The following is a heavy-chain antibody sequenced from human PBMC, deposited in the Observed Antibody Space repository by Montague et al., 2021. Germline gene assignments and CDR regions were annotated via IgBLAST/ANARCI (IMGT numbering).Heavy chain of an antibody. D-gene: IGHD2-15*01. CDR1: GYSISSGYC. Sequence: SETLSLTCTVSGYSISSGYCWGWIRQPPGKGLEWIGSIFHSGSTYYNPSLKSRVTISVDTSKNQFSLKLTSVTAADTALYYCARGREAAPFDYWGQGTLVTVSS. V-gene: IGHV4-38-2*02. CDR3: ARGREAAPFDY. CDR2: IFHSGST. J-gene: IGHJ4*02.